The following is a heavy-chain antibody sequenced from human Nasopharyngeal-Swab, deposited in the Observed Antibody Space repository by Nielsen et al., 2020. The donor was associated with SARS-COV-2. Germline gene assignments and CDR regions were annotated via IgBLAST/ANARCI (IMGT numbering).Heavy chain of an antibody. CDR2: INPNSGGT. V-gene: IGHV1-2*02. Sequence: ASVKVSCKASGYTFTGYYMHWVRPAPGQGLEWMGWINPNSGGTNYAQKFQGRVTMTRDTSISTAYMELSRLRSDDTAVYYCARDKVVVRGPRFDPWGRGTLVTVSS. D-gene: IGHD2-15*01. CDR3: ARDKVVVRGPRFDP. CDR1: GYTFTGYY. J-gene: IGHJ2*01.